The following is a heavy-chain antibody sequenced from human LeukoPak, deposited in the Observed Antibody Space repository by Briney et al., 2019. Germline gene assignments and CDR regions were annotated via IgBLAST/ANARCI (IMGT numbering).Heavy chain of an antibody. D-gene: IGHD6-13*01. Sequence: SETLSLTCTVSGGSISSSSYYWGWIRQPPGKGLEWIGSIYYSGSTYYNPSLKSRVTISVDTSRNQFSLKLSSVTAADTAVYYCARVYYSNSYDYWYFDLWGRGTLVTVSS. CDR1: GGSISSSSYY. V-gene: IGHV4-39*07. J-gene: IGHJ2*01. CDR3: ARVYYSNSYDYWYFDL. CDR2: IYYSGST.